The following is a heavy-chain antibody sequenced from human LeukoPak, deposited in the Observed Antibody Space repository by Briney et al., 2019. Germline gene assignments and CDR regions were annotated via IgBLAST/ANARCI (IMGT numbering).Heavy chain of an antibody. V-gene: IGHV4-59*01. J-gene: IGHJ6*03. D-gene: IGHD3-3*01. CDR3: ARGCLEWLLSGYYYYYYMDV. CDR2: IYYSGST. Sequence: SETLSLTCTVSGGSISSYYWSWIRQPPGKGLEWIGYIYYSGSTNYHPSLKSRVTISVDTSKNQFSLKLSSVTAADTAVYYCARGCLEWLLSGYYYYYYMDVWGKGTTVTVSS. CDR1: GGSISSYY.